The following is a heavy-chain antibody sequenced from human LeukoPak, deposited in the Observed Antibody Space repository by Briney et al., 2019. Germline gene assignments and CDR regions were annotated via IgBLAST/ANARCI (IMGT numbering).Heavy chain of an antibody. CDR2: IIPIFGTT. Sequence: GSSVKVSCTASGGTFSSYAISWVRQAPGQGLEWMGRIIPIFGTTNYAQKFQGRVTITTDESTSTAYMELSSLRSEDTAVYYCARGDHDSSGYYLAEYFQHWGQGTLVTVSS. CDR3: ARGDHDSSGYYLAEYFQH. V-gene: IGHV1-69*05. CDR1: GGTFSSYA. D-gene: IGHD3-22*01. J-gene: IGHJ1*01.